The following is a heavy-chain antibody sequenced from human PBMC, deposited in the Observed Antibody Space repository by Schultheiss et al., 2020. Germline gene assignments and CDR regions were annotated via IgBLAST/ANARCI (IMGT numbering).Heavy chain of an antibody. CDR2: IYYSGST. J-gene: IGHJ4*02. Sequence: SETLSLTCTVSGGSISSTSYYWSWIRQPPGKGLEWIGYIYYSGSTNYNPSLKSRVTISVDKSKNQFSLKLSSVTAADTAVYYCARVGSSSHFDYWGQGTLVTVSS. V-gene: IGHV4-61*05. CDR3: ARVGSSSHFDY. CDR1: GGSISSTSYY. D-gene: IGHD6-6*01.